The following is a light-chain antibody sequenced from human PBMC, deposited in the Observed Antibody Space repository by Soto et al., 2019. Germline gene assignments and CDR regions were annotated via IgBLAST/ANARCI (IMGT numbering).Light chain of an antibody. CDR3: QQSFTAPWT. CDR1: QSISTF. V-gene: IGKV1-39*01. J-gene: IGKJ1*01. Sequence: DIQMTQSPSSLSASVGDRVTITCRPSQSISTFLNWYQQKPGKAPNLLIYTASTLHGGVPSRFSGSGSGTDFTLTISSLQPEDFATYYCQQSFTAPWTFGQGTRVEIK. CDR2: TAS.